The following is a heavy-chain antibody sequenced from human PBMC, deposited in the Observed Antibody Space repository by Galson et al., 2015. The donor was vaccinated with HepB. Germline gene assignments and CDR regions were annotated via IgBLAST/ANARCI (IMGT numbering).Heavy chain of an antibody. V-gene: IGHV3-30-3*01. Sequence: SLRLSCAASGFTFSSYAMHWVRQAPGKGLEWVAVISYDGSNKYYADSMKGRFTISRDNSKNTLYLQMNSLRAEDTAVYYCAREGRWLHHDFDYWGQGTLVTVSS. CDR2: ISYDGSNK. J-gene: IGHJ4*02. CDR3: AREGRWLHHDFDY. CDR1: GFTFSSYA. D-gene: IGHD5-24*01.